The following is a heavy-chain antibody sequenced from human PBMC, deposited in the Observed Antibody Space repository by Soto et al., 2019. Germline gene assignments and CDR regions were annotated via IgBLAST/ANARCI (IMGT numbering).Heavy chain of an antibody. Sequence: ASVKVSCKASGYTFTIYGISWVRQAPGQGLEWMGWISAYNGNTNYAQKLQGRVTMTTDTSTSTAYMELRSLRSDDTAVYYCARFQSFDWLQPPDYWGQGTLVTVSS. D-gene: IGHD3-9*01. CDR3: ARFQSFDWLQPPDY. CDR1: GYTFTIYG. V-gene: IGHV1-18*01. CDR2: ISAYNGNT. J-gene: IGHJ4*02.